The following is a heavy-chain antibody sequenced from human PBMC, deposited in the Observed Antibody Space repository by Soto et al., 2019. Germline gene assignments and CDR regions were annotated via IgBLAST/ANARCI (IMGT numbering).Heavy chain of an antibody. D-gene: IGHD2-15*01. CDR1: GFTFSSYG. J-gene: IGHJ6*02. Sequence: QVQLVESGGGVVQPGRSLRLSCAASGFTFSSYGMHWVRQAPGKGLEWVAVISYDGSNKYYADSVKGRFTISRDNSKNTLYLQMNSLRAEDTAVYYCAKREVVVAPGDGMDVWGQGTTVTVSS. CDR3: AKREVVVAPGDGMDV. V-gene: IGHV3-30*18. CDR2: ISYDGSNK.